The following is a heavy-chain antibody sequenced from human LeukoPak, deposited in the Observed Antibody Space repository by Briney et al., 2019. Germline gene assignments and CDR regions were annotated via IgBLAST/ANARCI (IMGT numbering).Heavy chain of an antibody. V-gene: IGHV3-9*01. J-gene: IGHJ4*02. CDR3: AKADGSGWYRSVGY. CDR1: GFTFDDYA. Sequence: GRSLRLSCAASGFTFDDYAMHWVRQAPGKGLEWVSGISWNSGSIGYADSVKGRFTISRDNAKNSLYLQMNSLRAEDTALYYCAKADGSGWYRSVGYWGQGTLVTVSS. D-gene: IGHD6-19*01. CDR2: ISWNSGSI.